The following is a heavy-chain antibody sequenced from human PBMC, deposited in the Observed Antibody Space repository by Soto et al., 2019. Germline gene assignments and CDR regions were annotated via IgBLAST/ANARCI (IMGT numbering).Heavy chain of an antibody. D-gene: IGHD6-13*01. Sequence: PGGSLRLSCAASGFTFSSYAMSWVRQAPGKGLEWVSAISGSGGSTYYADSVKGRFTISRDNSKNTLYLQMNSLRAEDTAVYYCAKVGASSSWGVSKLGYYYYGMDVWGQGTTVTVSS. J-gene: IGHJ6*02. CDR3: AKVGASSSWGVSKLGYYYYGMDV. V-gene: IGHV3-23*01. CDR2: ISGSGGST. CDR1: GFTFSSYA.